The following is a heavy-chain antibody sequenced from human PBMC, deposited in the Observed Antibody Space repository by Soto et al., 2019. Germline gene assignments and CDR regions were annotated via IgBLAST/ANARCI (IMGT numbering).Heavy chain of an antibody. V-gene: IGHV3-30*18. Sequence: QVQLVESGGGVVQPGRSLRLSCAASGFAFSRYAMHWVRQAPGKGLEWVAVISYDGSDKYDADSVKGRFTISRDNSNNTLFLQMNSLRAEDTAVYYCAKAFITGTFDYFYGADVWGQGTTVTVSS. CDR1: GFAFSRYA. J-gene: IGHJ6*02. CDR2: ISYDGSDK. D-gene: IGHD1-7*01. CDR3: AKAFITGTFDYFYGADV.